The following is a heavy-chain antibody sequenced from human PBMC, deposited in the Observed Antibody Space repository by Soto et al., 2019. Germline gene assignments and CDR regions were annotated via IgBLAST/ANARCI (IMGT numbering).Heavy chain of an antibody. CDR2: INHSGST. CDR1: GGSFSGYY. D-gene: IGHD2-21*01. J-gene: IGHJ3*02. V-gene: IGHV4-34*01. CDR3: ARLNIAIDAFDI. Sequence: TSETLSLTXADYGGSFSGYYWSWIRQPPGKGLEWIGEINHSGSTNYNPSLKSRVTISVDTSKNQFSLKLSSVTAADTAVYYCARLNIAIDAFDIWGQGTMVTVS.